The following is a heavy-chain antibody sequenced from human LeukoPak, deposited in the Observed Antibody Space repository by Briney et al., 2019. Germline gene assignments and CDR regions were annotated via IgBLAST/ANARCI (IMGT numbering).Heavy chain of an antibody. J-gene: IGHJ4*02. V-gene: IGHV1-46*01. Sequence: ASVKVSCKASGYTFASYYMHWVRQAPGQGLEWMGIINPSGGSTSYAQKFQGRVTMTRDMSTSTVYMELSSLRSEDTAVYYCARESTWELTAFDYWGQGTLVTVSS. CDR2: INPSGGST. CDR1: GYTFASYY. CDR3: ARESTWELTAFDY. D-gene: IGHD1-26*01.